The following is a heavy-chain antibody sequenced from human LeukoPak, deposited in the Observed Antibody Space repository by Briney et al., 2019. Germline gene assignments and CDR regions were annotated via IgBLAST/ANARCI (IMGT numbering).Heavy chain of an antibody. D-gene: IGHD2-21*01. V-gene: IGHV3-11*06. J-gene: IGHJ3*02. CDR3: ARDRRNRGCGGDCYWGPHDAFDI. Sequence: ADSVKGRFTISRDNAKNSLYLQMNSLRAEDTAVYYCARDRRNRGCGGDCYWGPHDAFDIWGQGTMVAVSS.